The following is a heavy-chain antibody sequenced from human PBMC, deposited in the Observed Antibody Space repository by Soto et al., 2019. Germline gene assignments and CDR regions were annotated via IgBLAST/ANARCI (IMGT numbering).Heavy chain of an antibody. J-gene: IGHJ4*02. CDR2: IYRDGTT. Sequence: GGSLRLSCAASGFTVSSNSMSWVRQAPGKGLEWVSVIYRDGTTYYADSVKGRFTISRDNSKNTVYLQMNSLRVDDTALYYCARATGGTGWAWVDYWGQGTLVTVSS. D-gene: IGHD6-19*01. CDR1: GFTVSSNS. CDR3: ARATGGTGWAWVDY. V-gene: IGHV3-53*01.